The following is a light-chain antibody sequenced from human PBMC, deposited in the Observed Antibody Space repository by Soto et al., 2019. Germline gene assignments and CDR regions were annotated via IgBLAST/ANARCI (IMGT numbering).Light chain of an antibody. CDR2: KAS. CDR1: QTISSW. Sequence: DIHMTQSPSTLSASVGDIVTITFRASQTISSWLAWYQQKPGKAPKLLIYKASTLKSGVPSRFSGSGSGTEFTLTISDLQPEDFATYYCQHLTAYPITFGQGTRLEIK. J-gene: IGKJ5*01. CDR3: QHLTAYPIT. V-gene: IGKV1-5*03.